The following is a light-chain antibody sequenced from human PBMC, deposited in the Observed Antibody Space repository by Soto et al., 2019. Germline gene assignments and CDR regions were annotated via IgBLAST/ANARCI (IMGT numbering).Light chain of an antibody. CDR2: GAS. J-gene: IGKJ1*01. V-gene: IGKV3-15*01. Sequence: EIVMTQSPATLSVSPGERATLSCRASQSVSSNLAWYQQKPGQAPRLLIYGASTRATGIPARFSGSGSGTEFTLTISSLQSEDFATYYCQQYNSYSLGGTFGQGTKVEIK. CDR1: QSVSSN. CDR3: QQYNSYSLGGT.